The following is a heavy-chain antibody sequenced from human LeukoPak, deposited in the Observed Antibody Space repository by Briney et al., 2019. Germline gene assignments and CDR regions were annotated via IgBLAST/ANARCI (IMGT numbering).Heavy chain of an antibody. V-gene: IGHV1-2*02. CDR2: INPNSGGT. CDR3: ARDLAYYYDSSGYDYFDH. CDR1: GYTFTGYY. D-gene: IGHD3-22*01. Sequence: ASVKVSCKASGYTFTGYYMHWVRQAPGQGLEWMGWINPNSGGTNYAQKFQGRVTMTRDTSISTAYMELSRLRSDDTAVYYCARDLAYYYDSSGYDYFDHWGQGTLVTVSS. J-gene: IGHJ4*02.